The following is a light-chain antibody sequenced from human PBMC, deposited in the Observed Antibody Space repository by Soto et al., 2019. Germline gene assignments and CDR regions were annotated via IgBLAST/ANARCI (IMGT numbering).Light chain of an antibody. J-gene: IGKJ3*01. CDR1: QGISSW. CDR3: QQDINFPFT. Sequence: DIQMTQSPSYVSASVGDRVTITCRASQGISSWLAWYQQKPGQAPKLLIFAASNLQSGVPSRFSGSGSGTDFTLTINSLQPEDIATYYCQQDINFPFTFVPGTKVGVK. V-gene: IGKV1-12*01. CDR2: AAS.